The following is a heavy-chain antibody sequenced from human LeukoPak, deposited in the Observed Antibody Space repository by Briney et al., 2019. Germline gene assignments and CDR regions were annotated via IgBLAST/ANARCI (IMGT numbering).Heavy chain of an antibody. CDR3: TKELAFWGGDCYGGPDY. CDR1: GFTFNNAW. J-gene: IGHJ4*02. V-gene: IGHV3-15*01. Sequence: GGSLRLSCAASGFTFNNAWMSWVRQAPGKGLEWVGRIKSKTDGGTTDYAAPVKGRFTISRDDSKNTLYLQMNSLKTEDTSVYYCTKELAFWGGDCYGGPDYGARGPLVTVSS. CDR2: IKSKTDGGTT. D-gene: IGHD2-21*02.